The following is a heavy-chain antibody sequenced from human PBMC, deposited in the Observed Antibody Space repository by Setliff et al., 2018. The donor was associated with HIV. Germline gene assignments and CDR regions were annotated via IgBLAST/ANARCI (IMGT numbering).Heavy chain of an antibody. Sequence: PGGSLRLSCAASGFKFDDYAMDWVRQAPGKGLEWISSISWSSGRSGYADSVKGRFTISRDNAKSSLYVQMNSLRHEDTALYYCAKDRTALSSSAWHPDYWGQGTLVTVSS. V-gene: IGHV3-9*01. CDR3: AKDRTALSSSAWHPDY. CDR2: ISWSSGRS. J-gene: IGHJ4*02. CDR1: GFKFDDYA. D-gene: IGHD3-22*01.